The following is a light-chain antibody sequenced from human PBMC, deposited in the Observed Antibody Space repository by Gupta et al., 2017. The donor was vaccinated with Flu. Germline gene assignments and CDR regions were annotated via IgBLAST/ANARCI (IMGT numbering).Light chain of an antibody. J-gene: IGKJ1*01. CDR1: RSVDMY. CDR2: DAS. CDR3: FQRYSWPRA. V-gene: IGKV3-11*01. Sequence: GDTATLSCRASRSVDMYLSGYQQKPGQAPRLLIYDASRRAAGIPARFSGSGYGADFTLTIASLEPEDFAVYYCFQRYSWPRAFGPGTKVEIK.